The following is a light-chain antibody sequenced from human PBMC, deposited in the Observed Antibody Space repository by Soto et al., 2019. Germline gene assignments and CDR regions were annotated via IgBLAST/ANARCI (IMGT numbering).Light chain of an antibody. Sequence: EIVLTQSPGTLSLSPGERATLSCRASHSVSSSYLAWYQQKPGQAPRLLIYGASSRATGIPDRFSGSGSGTDFTLTISRLEPEDFAVYYCQQYDSSPWPFGQGTKVEIK. CDR3: QQYDSSPWP. CDR1: HSVSSSY. J-gene: IGKJ1*01. CDR2: GAS. V-gene: IGKV3-20*01.